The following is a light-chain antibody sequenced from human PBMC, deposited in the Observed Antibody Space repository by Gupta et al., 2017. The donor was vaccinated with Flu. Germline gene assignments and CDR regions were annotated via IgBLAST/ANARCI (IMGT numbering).Light chain of an antibody. J-gene: IGKJ1*01. V-gene: IGKV1-5*03. Sequence: DFQLTQSPSTLSASVGDRVTIPCRASQSISSWLAWYQQKPGKAPKLLIYKASSLESGVPSRFSGSGSGTEFTLTSSSLQPDDFATYHCQQYNTYRSFGQGTKVEIK. CDR2: KAS. CDR1: QSISSW. CDR3: QQYNTYRS.